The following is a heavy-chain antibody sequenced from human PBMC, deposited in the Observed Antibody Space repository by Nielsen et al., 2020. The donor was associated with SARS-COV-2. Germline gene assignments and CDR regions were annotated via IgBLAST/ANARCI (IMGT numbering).Heavy chain of an antibody. J-gene: IGHJ4*02. CDR3: ARVAGSGGDY. V-gene: IGHV3-30*03. D-gene: IGHD2-15*01. Sequence: GGSLRLSCAASGFTFNNYGFYWVRQAPGKGLEWVASISYEGSKKYYADSLAGRLTVSRDTAKNTLYLQMNSLRAEDTAVYYCARVAGSGGDYWGQGTLVTVSS. CDR1: GFTFNNYG. CDR2: ISYEGSKK.